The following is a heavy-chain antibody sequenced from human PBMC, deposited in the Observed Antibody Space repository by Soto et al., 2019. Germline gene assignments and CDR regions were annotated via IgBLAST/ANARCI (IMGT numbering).Heavy chain of an antibody. D-gene: IGHD3-22*01. Sequence: ASVKVSCKASGYTFTGYYMHWVRQAPGQGLEWMGWMNPNSGNTGYAQKFQGRVTMTRNTSISTAYMELSSLRSEDTAVYYCARERIGTRRVVVTSGFDLCGRGTLVTVSS. CDR1: GYTFTGYY. J-gene: IGHJ2*01. CDR3: ARERIGTRRVVVTSGFDL. V-gene: IGHV1-8*02. CDR2: MNPNSGNT.